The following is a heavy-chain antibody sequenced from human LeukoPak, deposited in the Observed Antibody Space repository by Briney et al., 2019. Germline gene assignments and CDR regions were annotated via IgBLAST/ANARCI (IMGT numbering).Heavy chain of an antibody. CDR2: IKSDGTT. Sequence: VRTLRLSRAASGLTVSSDHMSCVRQAPGKGLEWVSLIKSDGTTEYADSVKGRFTISRDNSKNTLFLQMNSLRVEDTAVYYCARLRRGYWGRGTPVTVSS. CDR3: ARLRRGY. CDR1: GLTVSSDH. V-gene: IGHV3-53*01. J-gene: IGHJ4*02.